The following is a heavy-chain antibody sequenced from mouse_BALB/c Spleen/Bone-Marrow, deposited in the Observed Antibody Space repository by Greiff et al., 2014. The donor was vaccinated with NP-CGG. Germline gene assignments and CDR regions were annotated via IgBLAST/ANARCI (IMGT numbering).Heavy chain of an antibody. D-gene: IGHD1-1*01. V-gene: IGHV4-1*02. CDR2: INPDSSPI. Sequence: LVESGGSLKLSCAASGFDFSRYCMSWVRQAPGKGLEWIGEINPDSSPINYTPSLKDKFIISRDNAKNTLYLQMSKVRSEDTALYYCARPRYYGSIFAYWGQGTLVTVSA. CDR1: GFDFSRYC. CDR3: ARPRYYGSIFAY. J-gene: IGHJ3*01.